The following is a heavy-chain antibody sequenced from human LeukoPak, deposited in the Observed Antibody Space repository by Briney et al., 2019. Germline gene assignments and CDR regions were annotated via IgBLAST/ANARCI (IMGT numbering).Heavy chain of an antibody. CDR1: GGSFSGYY. Sequence: SETLSLTCAVYGGSFSGYYWSWIRQPPGKGLEWIGEINHSGSTNYNPSLKSRVTISVDTSENQFSLKLSSVTAADTAVYYCARRDPITMPLDYWGQGTLVTVSS. CDR3: ARRDPITMPLDY. CDR2: INHSGST. V-gene: IGHV4-34*01. D-gene: IGHD3-10*01. J-gene: IGHJ4*02.